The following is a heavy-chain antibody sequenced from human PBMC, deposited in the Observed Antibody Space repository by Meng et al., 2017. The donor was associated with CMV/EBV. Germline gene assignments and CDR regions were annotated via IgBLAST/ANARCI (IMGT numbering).Heavy chain of an antibody. V-gene: IGHV3-23*01. J-gene: IGHJ6*02. CDR3: AKDHYDFWSGIYYYGMDV. CDR1: GFSFSSYG. CDR2: ISGSGGST. Sequence: GGSLRLSCAASGFSFSSYGMSWVRQAPGEGLEWVSAISGSGGSTYYADSVKGRFTISRDNSKNTLYLQMNSLRAEDTAVYYCAKDHYDFWSGIYYYGMDVWGQGTTVTVSS. D-gene: IGHD3-3*01.